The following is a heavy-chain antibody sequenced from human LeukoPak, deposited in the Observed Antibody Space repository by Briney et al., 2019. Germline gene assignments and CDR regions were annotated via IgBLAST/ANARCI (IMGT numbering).Heavy chain of an antibody. J-gene: IGHJ4*02. CDR1: GYSISSGYY. D-gene: IGHD6-6*01. V-gene: IGHV4-38-2*02. Sequence: SETLSLTCTVSGYSISSGYYWGWIRQPPGKGLEWIGSIYHSGSTYYNPSLKSRVTISVDTSKNQFSLKLSSVTAADTAVYYCAREYQYSSSYWGQGTLVTVSS. CDR2: IYHSGST. CDR3: AREYQYSSSY.